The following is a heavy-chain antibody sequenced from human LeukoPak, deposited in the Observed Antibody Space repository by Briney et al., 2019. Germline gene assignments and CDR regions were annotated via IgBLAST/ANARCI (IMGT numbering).Heavy chain of an antibody. CDR1: GFTFEDYV. J-gene: IGHJ4*02. Sequence: GGSLRLSCAASGFTFEDYVMTWVRQAPGKGLEWVSGIDWNGGGTGYADSVKGRFTISRDNAKNSLYLQMNSLRAEDTALYYCARELTYWGQGTLVTVSS. V-gene: IGHV3-20*04. D-gene: IGHD3-10*01. CDR2: IDWNGGGT. CDR3: ARELTY.